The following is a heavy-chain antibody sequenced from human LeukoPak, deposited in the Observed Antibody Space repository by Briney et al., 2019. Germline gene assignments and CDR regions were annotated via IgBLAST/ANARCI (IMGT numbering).Heavy chain of an antibody. Sequence: GGSLRLSCAASGFTFSSYSMNWVRQAPGKGLEWVAVISYDGSNKYYADSVKGRFTISRDNSKNTLYLQMNSLRAEDTAVYYCASSDAGYSSSWATYNWFDPWGQGTLVTVSS. CDR3: ASSDAGYSSSWATYNWFDP. CDR2: ISYDGSNK. V-gene: IGHV3-30*03. CDR1: GFTFSSYS. J-gene: IGHJ5*02. D-gene: IGHD6-13*01.